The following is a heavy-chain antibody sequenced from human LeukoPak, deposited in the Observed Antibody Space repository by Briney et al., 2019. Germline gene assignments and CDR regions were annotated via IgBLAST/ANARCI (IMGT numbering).Heavy chain of an antibody. J-gene: IGHJ4*02. V-gene: IGHV3-48*04. D-gene: IGHD1-26*01. Sequence: GGSLRLSCAASGFTFSSYSMNWVRQAPGKGLEWVSYISGSSSAIYYADSVKGRFTISRDNANNSLYLQMNNLRAEDTAVYYCARGCGSLSLGYWGQGTLVAVSS. CDR2: ISGSSSAI. CDR1: GFTFSSYS. CDR3: ARGCGSLSLGY.